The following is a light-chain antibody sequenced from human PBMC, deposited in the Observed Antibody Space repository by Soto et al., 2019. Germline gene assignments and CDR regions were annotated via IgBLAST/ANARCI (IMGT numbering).Light chain of an antibody. CDR3: AAWDVSLSGHWV. J-gene: IGLJ3*02. CDR1: SSNIGNNP. Sequence: QLVLTQPLSASGAPGQRVTISCFGSSSNIGNNPVNWFQQFPGTAPKLLIYSNNQRPSGVPDRFSGSKSGTSASLAISGLQSEDEADYYCAAWDVSLSGHWVFGGGTKLTVL. V-gene: IGLV1-44*01. CDR2: SNN.